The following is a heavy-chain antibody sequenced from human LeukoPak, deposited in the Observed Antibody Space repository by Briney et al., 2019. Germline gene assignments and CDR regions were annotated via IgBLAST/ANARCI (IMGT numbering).Heavy chain of an antibody. CDR1: GYSFTSYW. CDR3: ASGYSGGDAFDI. Sequence: GESLKVSCKGSGYSFTSYWIVWVRQLPGKGLEWMGIIYIGDSDTIYSPSFQGQVTTSADKSISTAYLQWSNLKASDTAMSYCASGYSGGDAFDIWGRGTMVTVSS. V-gene: IGHV5-51*01. J-gene: IGHJ3*02. D-gene: IGHD5-18*01. CDR2: IYIGDSDT.